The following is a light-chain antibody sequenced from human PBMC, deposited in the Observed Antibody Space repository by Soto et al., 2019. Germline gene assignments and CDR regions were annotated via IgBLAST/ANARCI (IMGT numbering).Light chain of an antibody. CDR1: SSDVGGYDY. J-gene: IGLJ1*01. CDR2: EVT. V-gene: IGLV2-14*01. Sequence: QSVLTQPASVSGSPGQSITISCTGTSSDVGGYDYVSWYQQHPDKAPKFMIYEVTNRPSGVSHRFSGSTSGNTASLTISGLQAEDEADYYCSSYTSTSTYVFGTGTKVTVL. CDR3: SSYTSTSTYV.